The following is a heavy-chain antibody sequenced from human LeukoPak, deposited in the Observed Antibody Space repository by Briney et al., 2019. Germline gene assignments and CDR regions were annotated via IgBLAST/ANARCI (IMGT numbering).Heavy chain of an antibody. CDR1: GFTFGSYA. J-gene: IGHJ4*02. Sequence: GGSLRLSCAASGFTFGSYAMSWVRQAPGKGLEWVSDINGSGGSTYYTDSVKGRFTISRDNSKNTLYLQMNSLRAEDTAVYYCARDIGGWSYYFDYWGQGTLVTVSS. CDR3: ARDIGGWSYYFDY. V-gene: IGHV3-23*01. CDR2: INGSGGST. D-gene: IGHD6-19*01.